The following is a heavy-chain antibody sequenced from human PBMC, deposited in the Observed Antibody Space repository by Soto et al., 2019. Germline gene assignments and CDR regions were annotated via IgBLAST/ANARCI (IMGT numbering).Heavy chain of an antibody. V-gene: IGHV3-33*01. CDR3: AREGHTPGRYRFVY. CDR2: IWYDGSNK. J-gene: IGHJ4*02. Sequence: QVQLVESGGGVVQPGRSLRLSCAASGFTFSSYGMHWVRQAPGKGLEWVAVIWYDGSNKYYADSVKGRFTISRDSSKNTRYLQMNSLRAEDTAVYYCAREGHTPGRYRFVYWGQGTLVTVSS. D-gene: IGHD1-1*01. CDR1: GFTFSSYG.